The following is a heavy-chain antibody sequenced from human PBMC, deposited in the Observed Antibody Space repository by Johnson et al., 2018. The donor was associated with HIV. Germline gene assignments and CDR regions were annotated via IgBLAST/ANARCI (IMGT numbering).Heavy chain of an antibody. Sequence: QPGRSLRLSCTASGFTFSTYGMHWVRQAPGKGLEWVALIWYDGSDKYYADSVKGRFTISRDNSKNMLYLQMNSLRAEDTAVYYCAKDKRQTAIPQRAFDICGQGTMVTVSS. J-gene: IGHJ3*02. CDR2: IWYDGSDK. CDR3: AKDKRQTAIPQRAFDI. V-gene: IGHV3-33*03. CDR1: GFTFSTYG. D-gene: IGHD6-25*01.